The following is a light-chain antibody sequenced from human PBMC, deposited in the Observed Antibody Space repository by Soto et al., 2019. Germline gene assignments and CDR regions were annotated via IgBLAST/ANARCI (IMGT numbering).Light chain of an antibody. CDR1: SSNIGSAY. CDR3: GSWDSSLSAYV. J-gene: IGLJ1*01. Sequence: QSVLTQPPSASGTPGQTVTISCSGSSSNIGSAYIYWYQHLPGTAPKLLIYRNNKRPSGIPDRFSGSKSGTSATLGITGFQTGDEADYYCGSWDSSLSAYVFGTGTKVTVL. V-gene: IGLV1-51*02. CDR2: RNN.